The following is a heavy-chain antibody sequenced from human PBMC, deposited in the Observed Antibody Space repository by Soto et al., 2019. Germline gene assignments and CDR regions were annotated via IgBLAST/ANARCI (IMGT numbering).Heavy chain of an antibody. J-gene: IGHJ6*02. V-gene: IGHV1-69*13. CDR1: GGTFSSYA. Sequence: GASVKVSFKASGGTFSSYAISWVRQAPGQGLEWMGGIIPIFGTANYAQKFQGRVTITADESTSTAYMELSSLRSEDTAVYYCARPARYCSGGSCYSIGDYYYGMDVWGQGTTVTVSS. CDR2: IIPIFGTA. D-gene: IGHD2-15*01. CDR3: ARPARYCSGGSCYSIGDYYYGMDV.